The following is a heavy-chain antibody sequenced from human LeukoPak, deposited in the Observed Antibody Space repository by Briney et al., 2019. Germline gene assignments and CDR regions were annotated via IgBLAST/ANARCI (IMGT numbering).Heavy chain of an antibody. CDR1: GGSFSGYY. Sequence: PSETLSLTCAVYGGSFSGYYWSWIRQPPGKGLEWIGEINHSGGTNYNPSLKSRVTISVDTSKNQFSLKLSSVTAADTAVYYCARGAGYSSSRTFDYWGQGTLVTVSS. CDR3: ARGAGYSSSRTFDY. V-gene: IGHV4-34*01. D-gene: IGHD6-13*01. CDR2: INHSGGT. J-gene: IGHJ4*02.